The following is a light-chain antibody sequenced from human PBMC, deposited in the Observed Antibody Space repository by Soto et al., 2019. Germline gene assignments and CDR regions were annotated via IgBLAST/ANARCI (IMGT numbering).Light chain of an antibody. J-gene: IGLJ1*01. CDR2: DVS. Sequence: QSALTQPASVSGSPVQSITISCTGTSSEVGGYNYVSWYQHHPGKAPKLMIYDVSNRPSGVSNRFSGSKSGNTASLTISGLQAEDEADYYCNSYTSTSTSYVVGTGTKVTVL. CDR1: SSEVGGYNY. V-gene: IGLV2-14*03. CDR3: NSYTSTSTSYV.